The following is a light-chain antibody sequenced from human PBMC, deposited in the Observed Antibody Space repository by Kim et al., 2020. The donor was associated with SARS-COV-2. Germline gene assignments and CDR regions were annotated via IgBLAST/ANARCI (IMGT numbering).Light chain of an antibody. CDR2: GES. CDR3: QQYANSPLT. Sequence: SPGERATLSCRASQSVSNSYLAWYQQKPGQAPSLLIYGESTRATGIPDRFSGSGSGTDFTLIISRLEPEEFAVYYCQQYANSPLTFGGGTKVDIK. J-gene: IGKJ4*01. V-gene: IGKV3-20*01. CDR1: QSVSNSY.